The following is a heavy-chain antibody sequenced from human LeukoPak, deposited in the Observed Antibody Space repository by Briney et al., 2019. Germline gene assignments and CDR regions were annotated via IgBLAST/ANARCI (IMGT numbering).Heavy chain of an antibody. CDR2: IYYSGST. J-gene: IGHJ4*02. CDR1: GGSISSSSYY. Sequence: PSETLSLTCTVSGGSISSSSYYWGWIRQPPGKGLEWIGSIYYSGSTYYNPSLKSRVTISVDTSKNQFSLKLSSVTAADTAVYYCARMGGRRYYDSSGLFDYWGQGTLVTVSS. V-gene: IGHV4-39*01. CDR3: ARMGGRRYYDSSGLFDY. D-gene: IGHD3-22*01.